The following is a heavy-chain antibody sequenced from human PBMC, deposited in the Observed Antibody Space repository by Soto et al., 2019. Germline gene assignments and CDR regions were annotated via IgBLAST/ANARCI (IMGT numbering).Heavy chain of an antibody. CDR2: INPNSGGT. CDR3: ATRDPGHY. CDR1: GYTFTVYY. J-gene: IGHJ4*02. Sequence: ASVKVSCTASGYTFTVYYMNWVRQAPGQGLEWMGWINPNSGGTNYAQKFQGRVTMTRDTSTSTVYMELSSLRSEYTAVYYCATRDPGHYWGQGTLVTVSS. V-gene: IGHV1-2*02.